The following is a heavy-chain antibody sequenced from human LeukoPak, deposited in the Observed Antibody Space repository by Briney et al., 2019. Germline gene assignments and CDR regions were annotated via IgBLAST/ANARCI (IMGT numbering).Heavy chain of an antibody. V-gene: IGHV4-31*03. CDR1: GGSISSDGYY. CDR3: ARSDRRSWFDP. J-gene: IGHJ5*02. CDR2: IYYSGST. Sequence: SETLSLTCTVSGGSISSDGYYWSWIRQHPGKGLEWIGYIYYSGSTYYNPSLKSRVTISVDTSKNQFSLKLSSVTAADTAVYYCARSDRRSWFDPWGQGTLVTVSS.